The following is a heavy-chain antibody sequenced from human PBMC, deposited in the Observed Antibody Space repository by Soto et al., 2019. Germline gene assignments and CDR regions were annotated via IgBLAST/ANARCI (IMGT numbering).Heavy chain of an antibody. CDR3: ARDLGDILTGYHAGYVGWFDP. V-gene: IGHV1-69*06. CDR2: IIPIFGTA. J-gene: IGHJ5*02. D-gene: IGHD3-9*01. Sequence: SVKVSCKASGGTFSSYAISWVRQAPGQGXEWMGGIIPIFGTANYAQKFQGRVTITADKSTSTAYMELSSLRSEDTAVYYYARDLGDILTGYHAGYVGWFDPWGQGTLVTVSS. CDR1: GGTFSSYA.